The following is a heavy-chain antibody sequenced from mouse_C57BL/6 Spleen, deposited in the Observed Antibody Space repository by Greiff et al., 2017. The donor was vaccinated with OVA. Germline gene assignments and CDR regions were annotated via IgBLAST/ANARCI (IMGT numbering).Heavy chain of an antibody. CDR2: ISSGSSTI. Sequence: EVKLMESGGGLVKPGGSLKLSCAASGFTFSDYGMHWVRQAPEKGLEWVAYISSGSSTIYYADTVKGRFTISRDNAKNTLFLQMTSLRSEDTAMYYCARNWYWYFDVWGTGTTVTVSS. V-gene: IGHV5-17*01. CDR1: GFTFSDYG. D-gene: IGHD4-1*01. CDR3: ARNWYWYFDV. J-gene: IGHJ1*03.